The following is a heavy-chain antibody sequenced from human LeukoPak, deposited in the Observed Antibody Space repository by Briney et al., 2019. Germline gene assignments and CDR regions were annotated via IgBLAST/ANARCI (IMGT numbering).Heavy chain of an antibody. D-gene: IGHD2-2*02. J-gene: IGHJ1*01. V-gene: IGHV1-69*13. CDR2: IIPIFGTA. Sequence: GASVKVSCKASGGTFSSYAISWVRQAPGQGLEWMGGIIPIFGTANYAQKFQGRVTITADESTSTAYMELSSLRSEDTAVYYCARDRYCSSTSCYTSFQHWGQGTLVTVSS. CDR1: GGTFSSYA. CDR3: ARDRYCSSTSCYTSFQH.